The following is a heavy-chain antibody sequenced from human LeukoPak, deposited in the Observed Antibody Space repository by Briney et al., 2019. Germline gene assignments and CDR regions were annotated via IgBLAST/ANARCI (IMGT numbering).Heavy chain of an antibody. Sequence: GGSLRLSCAASGFTVSNNYMNWVRQAPGKGLEWVSILYSGGDIYYADSVKGRFTISRDNSKNTLYLQMNSLRAEDTAVYYCARDQVVRGVIASHDYWGQGTLVTVSS. CDR1: GFTVSNNY. J-gene: IGHJ4*02. CDR3: ARDQVVRGVIASHDY. CDR2: LYSGGDI. D-gene: IGHD3-10*01. V-gene: IGHV3-66*01.